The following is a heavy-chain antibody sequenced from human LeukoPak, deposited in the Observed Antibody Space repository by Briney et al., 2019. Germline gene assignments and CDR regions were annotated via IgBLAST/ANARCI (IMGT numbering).Heavy chain of an antibody. J-gene: IGHJ3*02. Sequence: SETLSLTCTVSGGSISSGSYYWSWIRQPAGKGLEWIGRIYTSGSTNYNPSLKSRVTISVDTSKNQFSLELSSVTAADTAVYYCARVPPWRMIAYAFDIWGQGTMVTVSS. V-gene: IGHV4-61*02. CDR3: ARVPPWRMIAYAFDI. CDR1: GGSISSGSYY. CDR2: IYTSGST. D-gene: IGHD3-22*01.